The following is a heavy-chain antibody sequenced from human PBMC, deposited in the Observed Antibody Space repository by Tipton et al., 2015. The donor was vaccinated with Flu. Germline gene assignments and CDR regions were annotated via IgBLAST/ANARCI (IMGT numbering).Heavy chain of an antibody. Sequence: TLSLTCSVSGDSIGSPYYWGWIRQPPGKGLEWIGNMHRSGNTYHSPSLKSRVTMSVDTSENQFSLKLSSVTAADTAVYYCAKLVYFDSSGYYRYYFDYWGQGTLVTVST. V-gene: IGHV4-38-2*01. CDR3: AKLVYFDSSGYYRYYFDY. CDR2: MHRSGNT. J-gene: IGHJ4*02. CDR1: GDSIGSPYY. D-gene: IGHD3-22*01.